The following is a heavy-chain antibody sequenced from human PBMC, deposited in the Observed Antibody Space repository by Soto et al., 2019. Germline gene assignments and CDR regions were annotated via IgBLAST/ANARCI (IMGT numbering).Heavy chain of an antibody. Sequence: PGGSLRLSCAASGFTFSSYGMHWVRQAPGKGLEWVAVIWYDGSNKYYADSVKGRFTISRDNSKNTLYLQMNSLRAEDTAVYYCARDPEYCSGGSCFPSDYWGKGPLVTVSS. D-gene: IGHD2-15*01. CDR1: GFTFSSYG. CDR2: IWYDGSNK. CDR3: ARDPEYCSGGSCFPSDY. J-gene: IGHJ4*02. V-gene: IGHV3-33*01.